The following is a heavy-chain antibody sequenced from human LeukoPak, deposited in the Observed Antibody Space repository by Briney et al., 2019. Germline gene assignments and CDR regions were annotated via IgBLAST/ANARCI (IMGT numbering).Heavy chain of an antibody. CDR1: GGSIISYF. CDR3: ARQYCRSTNCYYFDY. J-gene: IGHJ4*02. V-gene: IGHV4-59*01. CDR2: IYYSGST. Sequence: SETLSHTCTVSGGSIISYFGSWIRQPPGKGLEWIGYIYYSGSTNYNPSLKSRVTISVDTSKNPFSLTLSSVTAADTAVYYCARQYCRSTNCYYFDYWGQGTLVTVSS. D-gene: IGHD2-2*01.